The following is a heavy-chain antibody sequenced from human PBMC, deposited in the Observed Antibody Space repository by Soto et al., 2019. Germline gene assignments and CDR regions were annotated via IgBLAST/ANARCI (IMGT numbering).Heavy chain of an antibody. CDR1: GFTFSSDG. V-gene: IGHV3-33*01. CDR2: IWYDGSNK. CDR3: ARVAEQLVPYYYYGMDV. J-gene: IGHJ6*02. D-gene: IGHD6-6*01. Sequence: QVQLVESGGGVVQPGRSLRLSCAASGFTFSSDGMHWVRQAPGKGLEWVAVIWYDGSNKYYADSVKGRFTISRDNSKNTLYLQMNSLRAEDTAVYYCARVAEQLVPYYYYGMDVWGQGTTVTVS.